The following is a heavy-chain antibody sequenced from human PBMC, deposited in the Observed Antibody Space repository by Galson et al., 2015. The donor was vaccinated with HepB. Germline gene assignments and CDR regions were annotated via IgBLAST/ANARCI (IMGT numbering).Heavy chain of an antibody. CDR2: ISSNGGST. Sequence: LRLSCAASGFTFSSYAMHWVRQAPGKGLEYVSAISSNGGSTYYADSVKGRFTISRDNSKNTLYLQMSSLRAEDTAVYYCVRLSRDGYNSGDYWGQGTLVTVSS. CDR1: GFTFSSYA. D-gene: IGHD5-24*01. CDR3: VRLSRDGYNSGDY. J-gene: IGHJ4*02. V-gene: IGHV3-64D*06.